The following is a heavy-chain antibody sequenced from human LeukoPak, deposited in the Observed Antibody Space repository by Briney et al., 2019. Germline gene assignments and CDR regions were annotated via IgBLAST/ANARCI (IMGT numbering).Heavy chain of an antibody. CDR1: GYTFTGYY. D-gene: IGHD3-10*01. Sequence: ASVEVSCKASGYTFTGYYMHWVRQAPGQGLEWMGIINPSGGSTSYAQKFQGRVTMTRDTSTSTVYMELSSLRSEDTAVYYCARDRGVYYYGMDVWGQGTTVTVSS. CDR2: INPSGGST. V-gene: IGHV1-46*01. J-gene: IGHJ6*02. CDR3: ARDRGVYYYGMDV.